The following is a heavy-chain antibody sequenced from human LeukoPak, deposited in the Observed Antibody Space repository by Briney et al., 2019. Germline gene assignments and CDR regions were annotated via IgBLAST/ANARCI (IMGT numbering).Heavy chain of an antibody. V-gene: IGHV3-33*01. J-gene: IGHJ6*02. D-gene: IGHD6-19*01. CDR2: IWYDGSNK. CDR1: GFTFSSYG. Sequence: PGGSLRLSCAASGFTFSSYGMHWVRQAPGKGLEWVAVIWYDGSNKYYADSVKGRFTISRDNSKNTLYLQMNSLRAEDTAVYYCARDGDSSGWYYYYGMDVWGQGTTVTVSS. CDR3: ARDGDSSGWYYYYGMDV.